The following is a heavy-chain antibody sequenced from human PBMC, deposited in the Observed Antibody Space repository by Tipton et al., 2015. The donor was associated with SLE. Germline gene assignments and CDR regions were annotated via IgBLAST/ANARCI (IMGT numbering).Heavy chain of an antibody. Sequence: RSLRLSCAAPGFTISRYAMHWVRQAPGTGLEWVSGIRWNSGSIGYADSVKGRFTLSRDNAKNSPYLQMNSLRAEDTALYYCAKDQSNSVGRFAFDIWGQGTMVTVSS. CDR3: AKDQSNSVGRFAFDI. J-gene: IGHJ3*02. D-gene: IGHD1-26*01. CDR2: IRWNSGSI. CDR1: GFTISRYA. V-gene: IGHV3-9*01.